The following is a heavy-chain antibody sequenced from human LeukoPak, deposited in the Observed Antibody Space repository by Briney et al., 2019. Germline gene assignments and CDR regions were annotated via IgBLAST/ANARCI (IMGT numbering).Heavy chain of an antibody. CDR3: AKGSPGLKSDY. CDR1: GFTFSNYG. Sequence: GGSLRLSCAASGFTFSNYGMSWVRQTPGKGLEWVSAITGSGGTTYYPDSVKGRFTISRDNSKSTLYQQMNSLSAEDTAVYYCAKGSPGLKSDYWGQGTLVTVSS. CDR2: ITGSGGTT. V-gene: IGHV3-23*01. D-gene: IGHD3-10*01. J-gene: IGHJ4*02.